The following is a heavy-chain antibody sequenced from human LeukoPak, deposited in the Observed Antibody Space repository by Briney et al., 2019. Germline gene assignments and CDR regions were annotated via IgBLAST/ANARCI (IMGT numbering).Heavy chain of an antibody. V-gene: IGHV3-21*01. D-gene: IGHD5-24*01. Sequence: TGGSLRLSCSASGFTFSSYSMNWVRQAPGKGLEWVSSISSSRSYIYYADSVKGRFTISRDNAKNSLYLQRNSLRAEDTAVYYCARDQSEMATRGFDYWGQGALVTVSS. J-gene: IGHJ4*02. CDR3: ARDQSEMATRGFDY. CDR2: ISSSRSYI. CDR1: GFTFSSYS.